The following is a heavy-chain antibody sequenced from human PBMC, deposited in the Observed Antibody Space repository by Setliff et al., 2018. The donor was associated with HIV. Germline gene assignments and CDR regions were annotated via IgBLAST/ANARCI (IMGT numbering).Heavy chain of an antibody. Sequence: GGSLRLSCAASGFTFNKAWMNWVRQAPGKGLEWVGRIQSKADGGTTNYAAPVKGRFTISRDDSENTLFLQMDSLKTEDTAMYYCFTGGYHHSGGYWGSYYYLDVWGKGTTVTVSS. CDR1: GFTFNKAW. CDR2: IQSKADGGTT. CDR3: FTGGYHHSGGYWGSYYYLDV. J-gene: IGHJ6*03. D-gene: IGHD2-21*02. V-gene: IGHV3-15*07.